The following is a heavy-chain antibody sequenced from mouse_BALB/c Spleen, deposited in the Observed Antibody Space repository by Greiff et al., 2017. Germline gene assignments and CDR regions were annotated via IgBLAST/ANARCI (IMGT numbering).Heavy chain of an antibody. CDR1: GYTFTNYW. Sequence: VQLQQSGAELVRPGTSVKMSCKAAGYTFTNYWIGWVKQRPGQGLEWIGMIHPSDSETRLNQKFKDKATLTVDKSSSTAYMQLSSPTSEDSAVYYCAREGYYGSSNYFDYWGQGTTLTVSS. D-gene: IGHD1-1*01. CDR3: AREGYYGSSNYFDY. J-gene: IGHJ2*01. CDR2: IHPSDSET. V-gene: IGHV1-63*02.